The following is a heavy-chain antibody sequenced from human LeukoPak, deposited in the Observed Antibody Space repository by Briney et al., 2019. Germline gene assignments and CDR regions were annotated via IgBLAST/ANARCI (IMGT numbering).Heavy chain of an antibody. CDR2: IYSGGST. Sequence: GGSLRLSCAASEFSVGSNYMTWVRQAPGKGLEWVSLIYSGGSTYYADSVKGRFTISRDNSKNTLYLQMNSLRAEDTALYYCARGLKYSSGWYYFDSWGQGTLVTVSS. V-gene: IGHV3-66*01. D-gene: IGHD6-19*01. J-gene: IGHJ4*02. CDR3: ARGLKYSSGWYYFDS. CDR1: EFSVGSNY.